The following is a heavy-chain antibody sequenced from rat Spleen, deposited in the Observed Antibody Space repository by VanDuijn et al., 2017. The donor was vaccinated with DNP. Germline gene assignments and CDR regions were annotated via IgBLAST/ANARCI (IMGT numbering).Heavy chain of an antibody. CDR2: IVYDGSCS. D-gene: IGHD5-1*01. V-gene: IGHV5S10*01. J-gene: IGHJ2*01. CDR1: GLTFSDYS. Sequence: EVQLVESGGDLVQPGGSLKLSCAASGLTFSDYSMAWVRQAPKKGLEWVATIVYDGSCSFYGDSVTGRFTISRDNAKRTLYLQMDGLKSEDTATYYCKVGARYWGQGVMVTVSS. CDR3: KVGARY.